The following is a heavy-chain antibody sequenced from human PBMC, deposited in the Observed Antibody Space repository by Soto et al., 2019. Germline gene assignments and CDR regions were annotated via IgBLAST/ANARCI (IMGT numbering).Heavy chain of an antibody. CDR2: INPNSGGT. CDR1: GYTFTGYY. CDR3: ARAVYDFWSGYDY. V-gene: IGHV1-2*04. J-gene: IGHJ4*02. D-gene: IGHD3-3*01. Sequence: QVQLVHSGAEVKKPGASVKVSCKASGYTFTGYYMHWVRQAPGQGLEWMGWINPNSGGTNYAQKFQGWVTMTRDTSISTAYMELSRLRSDDTAVYYCARAVYDFWSGYDYWGQGTLVTVSS.